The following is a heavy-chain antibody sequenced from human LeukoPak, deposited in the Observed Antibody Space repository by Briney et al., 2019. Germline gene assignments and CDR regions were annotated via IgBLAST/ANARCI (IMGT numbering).Heavy chain of an antibody. CDR2: IFYSGST. CDR3: ARGARAGYNLEPFDY. Sequence: SETLSLTCTVSGGSISSHYWSWIRQPPGKELEWIGFIFYSGSTNHNPSLKSRVTISVDTSKNQFSLKLSSVTAADTAVYYCARGARAGYNLEPFDYWGQGTLVTVSS. D-gene: IGHD5-24*01. V-gene: IGHV4-59*08. J-gene: IGHJ4*02. CDR1: GGSISSHY.